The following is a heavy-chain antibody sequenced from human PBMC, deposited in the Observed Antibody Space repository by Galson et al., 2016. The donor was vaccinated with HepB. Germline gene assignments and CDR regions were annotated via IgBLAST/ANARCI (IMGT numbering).Heavy chain of an antibody. Sequence: SLRLSCAASGFTFSSYGMHWVRQAPGKGLEWVAVIWYDGSNKYYADSVKGRFTISRDNSKNTLYMQMNSLRAEDTAVYHCAKGGELGGVYYYYGMDVWGQGTTVTVSS. CDR2: IWYDGSNK. J-gene: IGHJ6*02. V-gene: IGHV3-33*03. CDR1: GFTFSSYG. D-gene: IGHD3-16*01. CDR3: AKGGELGGVYYYYGMDV.